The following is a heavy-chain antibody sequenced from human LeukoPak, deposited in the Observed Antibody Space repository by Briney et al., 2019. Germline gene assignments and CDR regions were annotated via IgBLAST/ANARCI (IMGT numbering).Heavy chain of an antibody. V-gene: IGHV3-7*01. Sequence: GGPLRLSCAASGFTFSSYWMSWVRQAPGKGLEWVANIKQDGSEKYYVGSVKGRFTISRDNAKNSLYLQMNSLRAEDTAVYYCARDPYSSSWYLDYYYYGMDVWGQGTTVTVSS. CDR2: IKQDGSEK. D-gene: IGHD6-13*01. CDR1: GFTFSSYW. CDR3: ARDPYSSSWYLDYYYYGMDV. J-gene: IGHJ6*02.